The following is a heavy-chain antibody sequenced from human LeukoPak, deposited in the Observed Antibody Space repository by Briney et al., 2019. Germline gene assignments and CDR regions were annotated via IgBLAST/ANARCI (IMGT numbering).Heavy chain of an antibody. CDR1: GFRFSSYA. V-gene: IGHV3-23*01. CDR3: AKGRRYGYFDY. D-gene: IGHD1-1*01. Sequence: GGSLRLSCAASGFRFSSYAMSWVRQAPGKGLEWVSAISGSGVSTYYADSVKGRFTVSRDNSKNTLYLQMSSLRAEDTAVYYCAKGRRYGYFDYWGQGTLVTVSS. CDR2: ISGSGVST. J-gene: IGHJ4*02.